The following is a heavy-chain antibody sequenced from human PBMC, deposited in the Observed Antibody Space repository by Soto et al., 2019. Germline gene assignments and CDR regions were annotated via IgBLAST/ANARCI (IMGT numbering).Heavy chain of an antibody. Sequence: QVQLQESGPGLVKPSQTLSLTCTISGGSISSGDYYWSWFRQPPGKGLEWIGYIYHSGSTYYNPYLKSRVTISMATHKNQSSLKVTSVTAADTAMYYCATVGSTWPNWFSDLWGRGTLVTVSS. V-gene: IGHV4-30-4*01. CDR3: ATVGSTWPNWFSDL. CDR2: IYHSGST. CDR1: GGSISSGDYY. D-gene: IGHD6-13*01. J-gene: IGHJ2*01.